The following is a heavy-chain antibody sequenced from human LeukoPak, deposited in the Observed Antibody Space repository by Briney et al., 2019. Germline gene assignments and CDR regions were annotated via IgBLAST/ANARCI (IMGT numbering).Heavy chain of an antibody. J-gene: IGHJ4*02. CDR1: GGSFSGYY. CDR2: INHSGST. Sequence: SETLSLTCAVYGGSFSGYYWSWIRQPPGKGLEWIGEINHSGSTNYNPSLKSRVTISVDTSKNQFSLKLSSVTAADTAIYYCARDKGHFDVDYWGQGILVTVSS. V-gene: IGHV4-34*01. D-gene: IGHD3-9*01. CDR3: ARDKGHFDVDY.